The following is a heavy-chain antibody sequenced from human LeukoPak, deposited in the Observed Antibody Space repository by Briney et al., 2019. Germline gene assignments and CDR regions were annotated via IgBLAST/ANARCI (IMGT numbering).Heavy chain of an antibody. J-gene: IGHJ4*02. D-gene: IGHD3-3*01. Sequence: GGSLRLSCAASGFTFSNAWMSWVRQAPGKGLEWVGRIKSKTDGGTTDYAAPVKGRFTISRDDSKNTLYLQMNSLKTEDTAVYYCTTGRFWSGYYTLPFADWGQGTLVTVSS. CDR2: IKSKTDGGTT. V-gene: IGHV3-15*01. CDR1: GFTFSNAW. CDR3: TTGRFWSGYYTLPFAD.